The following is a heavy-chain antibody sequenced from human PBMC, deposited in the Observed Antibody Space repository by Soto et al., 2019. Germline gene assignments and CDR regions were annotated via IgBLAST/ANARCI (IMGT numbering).Heavy chain of an antibody. J-gene: IGHJ4*02. V-gene: IGHV3-7*01. CDR1: GFSLTPYW. CDR2: INEDGSKR. CDR3: TRWEGSCSGGSCFFDS. Sequence: PGGSLRLSCLASGFSLTPYWMSWVRQTPGKGLEWVAKINEDGSKRDYMESVEGRFTISRDNAKNSVSLQMDSLRVDDTAMYYCTRWEGSCSGGSCFFDSWGQGTLGTVSA. D-gene: IGHD2-15*01.